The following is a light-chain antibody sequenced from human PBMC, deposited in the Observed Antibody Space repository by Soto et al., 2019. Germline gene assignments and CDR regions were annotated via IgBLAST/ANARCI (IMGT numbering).Light chain of an antibody. J-gene: IGKJ2*01. CDR2: GAS. Sequence: EIGLTQSPGTLSLSPGERATLSCRASQSVSSSYLAWYQQKPGQAPRLLIYGASSRATGIPDRFSGSGSGTDFTVTISRLEPEDFAVYYCQQYGSSPYNFGQGTKLEIK. CDR1: QSVSSSY. CDR3: QQYGSSPYN. V-gene: IGKV3-20*01.